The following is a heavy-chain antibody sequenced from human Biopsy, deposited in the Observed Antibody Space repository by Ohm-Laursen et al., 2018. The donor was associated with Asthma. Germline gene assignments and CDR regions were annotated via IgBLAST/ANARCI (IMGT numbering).Heavy chain of an antibody. CDR3: AKRRGYSGHGNDY. CDR2: ISYDGNHK. V-gene: IGHV3-30*18. D-gene: IGHD5-12*01. J-gene: IGHJ4*02. Sequence: SLRPSCAASGFMFRSFGMHWVRQAPGKGLEWVAVISYDGNHKFYEDSVKGRFTISRDNSKNTLYLQMNSLRTEDTAVYYCAKRRGYSGHGNDYWGQGTLVIVSS. CDR1: GFMFRSFG.